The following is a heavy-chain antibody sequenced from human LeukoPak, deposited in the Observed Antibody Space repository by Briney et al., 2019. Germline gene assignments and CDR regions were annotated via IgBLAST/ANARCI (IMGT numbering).Heavy chain of an antibody. CDR1: GGSISTYY. Sequence: SETLSLTCTVSGGSISTYYWSWIRQPAGKGLEWIGRIYTSGSTNYNPSLKSRVTMSVDTSKNQFSLKLSSVTAADTAVYYCARLRSAAGIRWFDPWGQGTLVTVSS. V-gene: IGHV4-4*07. J-gene: IGHJ5*02. D-gene: IGHD6-13*01. CDR3: ARLRSAAGIRWFDP. CDR2: IYTSGST.